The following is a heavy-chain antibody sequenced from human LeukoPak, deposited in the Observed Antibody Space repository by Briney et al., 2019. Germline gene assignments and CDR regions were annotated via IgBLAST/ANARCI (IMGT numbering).Heavy chain of an antibody. J-gene: IGHJ2*01. D-gene: IGHD4-17*01. CDR2: IYYSGTT. V-gene: IGHV4-59*01. Sequence: SETLSLTCTVSGGSISSYYWSWIRQPPGKGLEWIGYIYYSGTTNYDPSLKSRVTISVDTSKNQFSLKLSSVTAADTAVYYCARVSTVTPYWYFDLWGRGTLVTVSS. CDR1: GGSISSYY. CDR3: ARVSTVTPYWYFDL.